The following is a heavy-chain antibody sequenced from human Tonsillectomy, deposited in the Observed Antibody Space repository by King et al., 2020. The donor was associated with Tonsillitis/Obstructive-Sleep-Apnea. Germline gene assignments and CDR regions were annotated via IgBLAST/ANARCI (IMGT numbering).Heavy chain of an antibody. CDR2: INHSGIT. Sequence: VQLQQWGAGLLKPSATLSLTCAVYGGSFSGYYWSWIRQPPGKGLEWIGEINHSGITNYDPSLKRRVTISVDTSKNQFSLKLSSVTAADTAVYYCTRVYDFLSGGGPAPRFDPWGQGTLVTVSS. D-gene: IGHD3-3*01. V-gene: IGHV4-34*01. CDR1: GGSFSGYY. J-gene: IGHJ5*02. CDR3: TRVYDFLSGGGPAPRFDP.